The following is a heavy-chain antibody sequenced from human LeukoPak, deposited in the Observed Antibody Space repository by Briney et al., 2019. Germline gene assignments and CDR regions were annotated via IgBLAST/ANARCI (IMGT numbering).Heavy chain of an antibody. Sequence: GGSLRLSCAASGFTFSSYRMNWVRQAPGKGLEWVSSISTSSSYIYYADSVKGRFTISRDNSKNTLYLQMNSLRAEDTAVYYCAKGSKEGHIVVVTDEYYFDYWGQGTLVTVSS. D-gene: IGHD2-21*02. J-gene: IGHJ4*02. CDR1: GFTFSSYR. CDR3: AKGSKEGHIVVVTDEYYFDY. V-gene: IGHV3-21*04. CDR2: ISTSSSYI.